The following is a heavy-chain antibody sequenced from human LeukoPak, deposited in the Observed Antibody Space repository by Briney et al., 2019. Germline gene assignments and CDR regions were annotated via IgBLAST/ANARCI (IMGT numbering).Heavy chain of an antibody. D-gene: IGHD1-26*01. CDR2: VNPNSGNT. CDR3: ERDGSGGSYENWFDP. J-gene: IGHJ5*02. V-gene: IGHV1-8*01. CDR1: GYTFTSYD. Sequence: GASVTVSCRTSGYTFTSYDLNWVRQATGQGLEWMGWVNPNSGNTVYAQKFQDRVTMTMDPSISTAYIELSSLRSEDTDVYYCERDGSGGSYENWFDPWGQGTLVTVSS.